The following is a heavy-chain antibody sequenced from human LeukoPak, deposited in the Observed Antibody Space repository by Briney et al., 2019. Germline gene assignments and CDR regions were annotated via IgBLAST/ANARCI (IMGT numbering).Heavy chain of an antibody. Sequence: EASVKVSCKASGGTFSSYAISWVRQAPGQGLEWVGGIIPIFGTANYAQKFQGRVTITADESTSTAYMELSSLRSEDTAVYYCARQDYGGYGLHTDYWGQGTLVTVSS. CDR1: GGTFSSYA. J-gene: IGHJ4*02. CDR3: ARQDYGGYGLHTDY. V-gene: IGHV1-69*01. CDR2: IIPIFGTA. D-gene: IGHD5-12*01.